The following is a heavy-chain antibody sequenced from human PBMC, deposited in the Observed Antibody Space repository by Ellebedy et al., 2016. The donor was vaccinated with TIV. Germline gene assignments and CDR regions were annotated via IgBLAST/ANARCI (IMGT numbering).Heavy chain of an antibody. CDR2: ISYDGSNK. CDR3: ARDNYSNTRGYYYFPPYAFDS. J-gene: IGHJ4*02. Sequence: GESLKISXAASGFPFSTYAINWVRQAPGKGLEWVADISYDGSNKYYADSVKGRFTISRDDSKNTLYLQMNSLRPEDTAVYYCARDNYSNTRGYYYFPPYAFDSWGQGTLVTVSS. V-gene: IGHV3-30*04. CDR1: GFPFSTYA. D-gene: IGHD3-22*01.